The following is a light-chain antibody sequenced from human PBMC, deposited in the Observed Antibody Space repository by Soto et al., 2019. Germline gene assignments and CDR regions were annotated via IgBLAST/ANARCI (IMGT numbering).Light chain of an antibody. V-gene: IGLV2-8*01. CDR2: EVN. Sequence: QSALTQPPSASGSPGQSVTISCTGTSSDIGAYNYVSWFQQHPGEAPKLIISEVNKRPSGVPDRFSGSKSGNTASLTVSGLQAEDEVDYYCSSYGGRDNLMFGGATKLTVL. J-gene: IGLJ3*02. CDR3: SSYGGRDNLM. CDR1: SSDIGAYNY.